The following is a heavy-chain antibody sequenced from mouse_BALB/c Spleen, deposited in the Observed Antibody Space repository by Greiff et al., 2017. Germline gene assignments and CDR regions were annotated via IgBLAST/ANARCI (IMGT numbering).Heavy chain of an antibody. CDR1: GYTFSSFL. Sequence: QVPLQQSGAELAKPGASVKMSCQASGYTFSSFLMHWVKQRPGQGLEWIGYINPSTGDTEYNQKFKDKATLTADKSSSTAYMQLSSLTSEDSAVYYCARYGTGSWFAYWGQGTLVTVSA. CDR2: INPSTGDT. J-gene: IGHJ3*01. V-gene: IGHV1-4*01. D-gene: IGHD4-1*01. CDR3: ARYGTGSWFAY.